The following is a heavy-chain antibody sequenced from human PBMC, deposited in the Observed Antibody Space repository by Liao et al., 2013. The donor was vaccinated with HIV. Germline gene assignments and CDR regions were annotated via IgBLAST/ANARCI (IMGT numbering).Heavy chain of an antibody. CDR2: IYPGGRT. CDR1: GGSISSGSYY. Sequence: QVQLQESGPGLVKPSQTLSLTCIVSGGSISSGSYYWSWIRQPAGKGLEWIGRIYPGGRTSYNPSLRSRITMSVDRSKSQFSLTMTSVTAADTAVYYCARGGGSWFGPWGQGTLVLVSS. V-gene: IGHV4-61*02. J-gene: IGHJ5*02. CDR3: ARGGGSWFGP. D-gene: IGHD6-25*01.